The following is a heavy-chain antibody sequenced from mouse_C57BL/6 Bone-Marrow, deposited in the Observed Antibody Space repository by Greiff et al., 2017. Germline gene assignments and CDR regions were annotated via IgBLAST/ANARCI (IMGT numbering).Heavy chain of an antibody. CDR1: GFTFSSYG. CDR3: ARRGNWDDY. Sequence: EVKLMESGGDLVKPGGSLKLSCAASGFTFSSYGMSWVSQTPDKRLEWVATISSGGSYTSSPDSVKGRFTISRDNAKNTLYLQMSSLKSEDTAMYYCARRGNWDDYWGQGTTLTVSS. J-gene: IGHJ2*01. V-gene: IGHV5-6*02. D-gene: IGHD4-1*01. CDR2: ISSGGSYT.